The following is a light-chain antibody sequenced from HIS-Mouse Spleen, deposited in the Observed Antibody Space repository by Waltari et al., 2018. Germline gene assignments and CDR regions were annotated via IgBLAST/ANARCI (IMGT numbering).Light chain of an antibody. J-gene: IGLJ6*01. CDR1: SSDVGIYNL. Sequence: QSALTQPASVSGSPGQSITISCPGTSSDVGIYNLVSWYQHHPGKAPKLMIYEGSKRPSGVSNRFSGSKSCNTAFLTISGLHAEDEADYYCCSYAGSNVFRSCTKVTVL. CDR3: CSYAGSNV. V-gene: IGLV2-23*01. CDR2: EGS.